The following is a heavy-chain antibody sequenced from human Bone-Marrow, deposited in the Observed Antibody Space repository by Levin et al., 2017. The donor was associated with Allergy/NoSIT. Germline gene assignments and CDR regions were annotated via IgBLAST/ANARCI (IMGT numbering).Heavy chain of an antibody. Sequence: SQTLSLTCAVHGASIRSTYWWSWVRQPPGKGLEWIGEIYDSGSTNYNASLKSRVTISLDKSTNQFSLQLTSVTAADSAMYYCARVRDYFRWFDPWGQGTLVTVSS. CDR2: IYDSGST. CDR3: ARVRDYFRWFDP. V-gene: IGHV4-4*02. CDR1: GASIRSTYW. D-gene: IGHD3-10*02. J-gene: IGHJ5*02.